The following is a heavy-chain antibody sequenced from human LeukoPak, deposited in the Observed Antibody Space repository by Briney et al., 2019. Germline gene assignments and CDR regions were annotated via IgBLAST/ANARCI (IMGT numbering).Heavy chain of an antibody. V-gene: IGHV1-18*01. J-gene: IGHJ6*03. CDR2: ISAYNGNT. CDR1: GYTFTSYG. Sequence: ASVKVFCKASGYTFTSYGISWVRQAPGQGLEWMGWISAYNGNTNYAQKLQGRVTMTTDTSTSTAYMELRSLRSDDTAVYYCARGAARKTWTDLYYYYYMDVWGKGTTVTVSS. CDR3: ARGAARKTWTDLYYYYYMDV. D-gene: IGHD6-25*01.